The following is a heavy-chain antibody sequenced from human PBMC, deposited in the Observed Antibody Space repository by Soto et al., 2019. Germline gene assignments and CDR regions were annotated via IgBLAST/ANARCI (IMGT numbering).Heavy chain of an antibody. D-gene: IGHD3-10*01. J-gene: IGHJ4*02. CDR1: GFTFSNAW. CDR2: IKSKTDGGTT. V-gene: IGHV3-15*07. Sequence: GGSLRLSCAASGFTFSNAWMNWVRQAPGKGLEWVGRIKSKTDGGTTDYAAPVKGRFTISRDDSKNTLYLQMNSLKTEDTAVYYCTTDFMWFGESPNYYFDYWGQGTLVTVSS. CDR3: TTDFMWFGESPNYYFDY.